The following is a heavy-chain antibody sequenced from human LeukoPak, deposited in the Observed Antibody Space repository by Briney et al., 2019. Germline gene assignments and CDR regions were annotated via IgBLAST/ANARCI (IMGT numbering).Heavy chain of an antibody. CDR2: IYHSGST. CDR3: ARVWQWLVLYYFDY. Sequence: SETLSLTCAVYGGSFSGYYWGWIRQPPGKGLEWIGSIYHSGSTYYNPSLKSRVTISVDTSKNQFSLKLSSVTAADTAVYYCARVWQWLVLYYFDYWGQGTLVTVSS. V-gene: IGHV4-38-2*01. J-gene: IGHJ4*02. D-gene: IGHD6-19*01. CDR1: GGSFSGYY.